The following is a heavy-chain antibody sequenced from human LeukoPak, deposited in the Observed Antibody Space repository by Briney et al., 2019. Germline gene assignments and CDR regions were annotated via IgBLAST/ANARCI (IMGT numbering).Heavy chain of an antibody. J-gene: IGHJ6*03. CDR1: GFTFSSYA. Sequence: AGPLRLSCAASGFTFSSYAMSWVRQAQGKGLEWVSAISGSGSSTYYADSVKGRFTISRDNSKNTLYLQMNSLRAGDTAVYYCAKVGARYFYMDVWGKGTTVTVSS. V-gene: IGHV3-23*01. D-gene: IGHD3-9*01. CDR2: ISGSGSST. CDR3: AKVGARYFYMDV.